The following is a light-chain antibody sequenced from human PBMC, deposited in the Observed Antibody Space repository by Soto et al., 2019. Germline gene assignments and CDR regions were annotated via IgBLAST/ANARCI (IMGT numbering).Light chain of an antibody. Sequence: DIQLTQSPSFLSASVGDRVTITCRASQGISSYLAWYQQKPGKAPKLLIYAASTLQSGVPSRFSGSGSGTEFTLTIISLQPEDFATYYCQQLNSYPGYTFGQGTKLEIK. V-gene: IGKV1-9*01. CDR2: AAS. CDR3: QQLNSYPGYT. J-gene: IGKJ2*01. CDR1: QGISSY.